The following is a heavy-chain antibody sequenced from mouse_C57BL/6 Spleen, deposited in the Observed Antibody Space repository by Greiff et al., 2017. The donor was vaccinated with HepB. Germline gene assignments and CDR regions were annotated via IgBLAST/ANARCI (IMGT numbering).Heavy chain of an antibody. CDR3: ERRGQGFAY. J-gene: IGHJ3*01. CDR1: GYTFTSYW. CDR2: IDPTDGYT. Sequence: QVQLQQPGAELVKPGASVKLSCKASGYTFTSYWMQWVKQRPGQGLEWIGEIDPTDGYTNYNQKFKGKATLTVDTSSSPAYMQLSSLTSEDSAVYYYERRGQGFAYWGQGTMVTVSA. V-gene: IGHV1-50*01. D-gene: IGHD6-1*01.